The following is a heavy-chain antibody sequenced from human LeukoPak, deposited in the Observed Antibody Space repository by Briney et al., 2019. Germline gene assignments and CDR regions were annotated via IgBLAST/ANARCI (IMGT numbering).Heavy chain of an antibody. D-gene: IGHD4-17*01. CDR1: GFPFSSYA. Sequence: PGGSLRLSCEASGFPFSSYAMSWVRQAPGKGLEWVSVISGSGDSTYYADSVEGRCTSSRDNSNNTLYLQMNSLRAEDTAVYYCARGPVTRFEIWGQGTMVTVSS. CDR3: ARGPVTRFEI. V-gene: IGHV3-23*01. CDR2: ISGSGDST. J-gene: IGHJ3*02.